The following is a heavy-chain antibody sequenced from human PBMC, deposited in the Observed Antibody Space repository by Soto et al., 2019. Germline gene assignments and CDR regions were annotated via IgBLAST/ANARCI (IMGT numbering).Heavy chain of an antibody. Sequence: GXSVKVSCKAXGXXXXXXXXQWVRXXXXQXXXWIGWIVVGSGNTNYAQKFQERVTITRDMSTSTAYMELSSLRSEDTAVYYCAAAPGIAAAGPYYYYYYVMDFWGQGTTVTGSS. V-gene: IGHV1-58*01. CDR2: IVVGSGNT. J-gene: IGHJ6*02. CDR3: AAAPGIAAAGPYYYYYYVMDF. CDR1: GXXXXXXX. D-gene: IGHD6-13*01.